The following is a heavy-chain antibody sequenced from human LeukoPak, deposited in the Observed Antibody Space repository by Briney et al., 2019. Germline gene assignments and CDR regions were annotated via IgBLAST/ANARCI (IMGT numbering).Heavy chain of an antibody. CDR2: IIPILGIA. Sequence: SVTVSCKASGGTFSSYAISWVRQAPGQGLEWMGRIIPILGIANYAQKFQGRVTITADKSTSTAYMELSSLRSEDTAVYYCARLREFPRVDYFDYWGQGTLVTVSS. CDR1: GGTFSSYA. V-gene: IGHV1-69*04. CDR3: ARLREFPRVDYFDY. J-gene: IGHJ4*02.